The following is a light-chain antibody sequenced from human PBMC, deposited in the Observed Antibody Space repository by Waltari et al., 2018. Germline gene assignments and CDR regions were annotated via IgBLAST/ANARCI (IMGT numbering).Light chain of an antibody. Sequence: QSVLTQPASVSGSPGQSITISCTGTSSDVGFSNYVSWYQQHPGKAPKLMIYDVSERPSGVSNRFSGSKSGNTASLTISGLQAEDEADYYCNSYAGSSSWVFGGGTKLTVL. CDR2: DVS. J-gene: IGLJ3*02. CDR3: NSYAGSSSWV. V-gene: IGLV2-14*01. CDR1: SSDVGFSNY.